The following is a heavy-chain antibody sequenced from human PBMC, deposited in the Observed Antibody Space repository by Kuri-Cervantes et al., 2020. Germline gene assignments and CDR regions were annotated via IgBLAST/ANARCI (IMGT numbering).Heavy chain of an antibody. D-gene: IGHD5-24*01. J-gene: IGHJ4*02. Sequence: SETLSLTCTVSGGSIGSSSYYWGWIRQPPGKGLEWIGSIYYSGSTYYNPSLKSRVTISVDTSKNQFSLKLSSVTAADTAVYYCARLRRDGYNSDYWGQGTLVTVSS. CDR1: GGSIGSSSYY. CDR2: IYYSGST. V-gene: IGHV4-39*01. CDR3: ARLRRDGYNSDY.